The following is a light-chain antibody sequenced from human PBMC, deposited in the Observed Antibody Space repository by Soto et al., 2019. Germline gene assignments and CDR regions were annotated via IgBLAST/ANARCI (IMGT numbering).Light chain of an antibody. CDR3: LQGYNYPWT. CDR2: AAS. J-gene: IGKJ1*01. CDR1: QGIGTD. Sequence: AIQMTQSPSSLSASVGDRVTITCRASQGIGTDLGWYQQKPGKAPKLLIYAASSLQRGVPSRFSGSGSGTEFTLTISSLQPEDFATYYCLQGYNYPWTFGQGTKVEIK. V-gene: IGKV1-6*01.